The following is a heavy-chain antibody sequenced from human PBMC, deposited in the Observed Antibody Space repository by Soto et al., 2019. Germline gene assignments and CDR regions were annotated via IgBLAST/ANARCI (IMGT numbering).Heavy chain of an antibody. Sequence: SETLSLTCSVSGGSISSPTYYWGWIRQPPGKGLEWIGSIYYSGSTYYSPSLKSRVTISVDTSKNQFSLKVSSVTAADTAVYYCARLTGITTSRRDYWGQGTLVTVYS. V-gene: IGHV4-39*01. D-gene: IGHD1-1*01. CDR3: ARLTGITTSRRDY. CDR2: IYYSGST. CDR1: GGSISSPTYY. J-gene: IGHJ4*02.